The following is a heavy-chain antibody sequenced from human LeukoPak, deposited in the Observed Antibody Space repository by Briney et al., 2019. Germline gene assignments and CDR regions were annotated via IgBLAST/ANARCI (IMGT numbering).Heavy chain of an antibody. CDR1: GGTFNSYA. CDR3: ARYPTYYDDSSGTLGY. CDR2: IIAILGIA. J-gene: IGHJ4*02. D-gene: IGHD3-22*01. V-gene: IGHV1-69*10. Sequence: SSVKVSCKASGGTFNSYANSWVRRAPGQGLEWMGGIIAILGIAHKGQKFQGRVTITADKSTSKAYMELSSLRSEDTAVYYCARYPTYYDDSSGTLGYWGQGTLATVSS.